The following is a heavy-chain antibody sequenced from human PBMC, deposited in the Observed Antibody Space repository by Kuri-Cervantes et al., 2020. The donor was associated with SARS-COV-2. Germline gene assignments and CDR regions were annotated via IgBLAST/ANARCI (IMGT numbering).Heavy chain of an antibody. J-gene: IGHJ4*02. CDR2: IQEDGNEK. Sequence: ETLSLTCAASGFTFSSYWMSWVRQAPGKGLEWVANIQEDGNEKYYVDSVKGRFTISRDNARNSLDLLLKSLRVEDTAVYYCARSKGLGGFWSVSYAGLDYWGQGTLVTVSS. V-gene: IGHV3-7*01. CDR1: GFTFSSYW. D-gene: IGHD3-3*01. CDR3: ARSKGLGGFWSVSYAGLDY.